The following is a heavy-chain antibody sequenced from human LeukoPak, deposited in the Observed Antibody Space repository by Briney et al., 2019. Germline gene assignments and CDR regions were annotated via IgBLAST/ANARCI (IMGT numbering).Heavy chain of an antibody. J-gene: IGHJ4*02. CDR1: GGSISSGSYY. CDR2: IYTSGST. V-gene: IGHV4-61*02. D-gene: IGHD6-19*01. Sequence: SQTLSLTCTVSGGSISSGSYYWSWIRQPAGKGLEWIGRIYTSGSTNYNPSLKSRVTISVDTSKNQFSLKLSSVTAADTAVYYCASSSGWYLDYWGQGTLVTVSS. CDR3: ASSSGWYLDY.